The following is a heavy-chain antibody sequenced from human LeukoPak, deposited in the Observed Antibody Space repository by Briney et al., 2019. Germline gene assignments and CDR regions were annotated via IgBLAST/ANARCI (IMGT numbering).Heavy chain of an antibody. CDR1: SGSFSPYC. CDR3: ARGGFYCGGDCYVDY. V-gene: IGHV4-34*01. CDR2: INHSGST. D-gene: IGHD2-21*02. Sequence: PSETLSLTCAVYSGSFSPYCWSWIRQPPGKGLEWIGEINHSGSTNYNPHLKSRVTISVDTSKNQFSLRLSSVTAADTAVYYCARGGFYCGGDCYVDYWGQGTLVTVSS. J-gene: IGHJ4*02.